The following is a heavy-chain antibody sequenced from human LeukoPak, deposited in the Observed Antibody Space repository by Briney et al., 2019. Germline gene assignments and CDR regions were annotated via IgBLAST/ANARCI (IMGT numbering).Heavy chain of an antibody. Sequence: GGSLRLSCAASGFSFSNYAMSWVRQAPGKGLEWVSAISGSGSYTDYADSVKGRFTISKDNSKNTLYMRMGSLRAEDTAVYYCAKRRYDSSGHFDSWGQGTLVTVSS. V-gene: IGHV3-23*01. CDR2: ISGSGSYT. D-gene: IGHD3-22*01. CDR1: GFSFSNYA. J-gene: IGHJ4*02. CDR3: AKRRYDSSGHFDS.